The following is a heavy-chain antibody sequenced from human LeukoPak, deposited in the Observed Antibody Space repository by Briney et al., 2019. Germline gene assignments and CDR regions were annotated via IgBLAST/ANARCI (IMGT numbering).Heavy chain of an antibody. J-gene: IGHJ4*02. V-gene: IGHV4-38-2*02. CDR1: GGSIGSGYY. CDR2: IYQSGNT. CDR3: ARDWGMVRGVPPFDY. D-gene: IGHD3-10*01. Sequence: PSETLSLTCTVSGGSIGSGYYWGWIRQPPGKGLEWIGSIYQSGNTYYNPSLKSRVTISVDTSKNQFSLKVRSVTAADTAVYYCARDWGMVRGVPPFDYWGQGTLVTVSS.